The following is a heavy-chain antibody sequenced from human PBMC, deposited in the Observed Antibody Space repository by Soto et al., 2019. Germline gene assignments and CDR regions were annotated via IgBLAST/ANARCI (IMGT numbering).Heavy chain of an antibody. J-gene: IGHJ4*02. CDR3: ARGFYNADY. CDR2: INHSGST. CDR1: GGSFSGYY. D-gene: IGHD3-10*01. Sequence: SETLSLTCAVYGGSFSGYYWSWIRQPPRKGLEWIGEINHSGSTNYNPSLKSRVTISVDTSKNQFSLKLSSVTAADTAVYYCARGFYNADYWGQGTLVTVSS. V-gene: IGHV4-34*01.